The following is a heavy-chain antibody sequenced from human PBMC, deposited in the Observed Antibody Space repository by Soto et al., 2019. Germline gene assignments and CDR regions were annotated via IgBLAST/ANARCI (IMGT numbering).Heavy chain of an antibody. V-gene: IGHV1-69*11. Sequence: KVSFKASGGPFSSYAIIWVRQAPGQGLEWMGRIIPFIGTANYAQKFQGRVTITADESTSTAYMELTSLRSEDTAVYYCARVVMTTVPASYYYGMEVWGQGTTLNVS. CDR1: GGPFSSYA. J-gene: IGHJ6*02. D-gene: IGHD4-4*01. CDR3: ARVVMTTVPASYYYGMEV. CDR2: IIPFIGTA.